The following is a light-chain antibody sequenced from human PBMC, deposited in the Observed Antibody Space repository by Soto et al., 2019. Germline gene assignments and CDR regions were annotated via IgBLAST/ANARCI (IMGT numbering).Light chain of an antibody. J-gene: IGKJ4*01. CDR2: KAS. V-gene: IGKV1-5*03. Sequence: DIQMTQSPSTLSASVGDRVTITCRASQSIKSWLAWYQQKPGKAPKLLIYKASSLESGVPSRFSGSASGTEFTLTISSLQPDDFATYYCQQYDSYSGTFGGGTKVEIK. CDR1: QSIKSW. CDR3: QQYDSYSGT.